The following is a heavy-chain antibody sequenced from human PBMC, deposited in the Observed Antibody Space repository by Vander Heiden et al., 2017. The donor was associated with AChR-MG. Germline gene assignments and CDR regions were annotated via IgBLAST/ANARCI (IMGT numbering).Heavy chain of an antibody. Sequence: QVQLQQWGAGLLKPSETLSLPCAVYGGSFSGSYWSWIRQPPGKGLEWIGEINHSGSTNYNPSLKSRVTIAVDTSKNQFSLKLSSVTAADTAVYYCARGHHNCSGGSCYKAYWYFDLWGRGTLVTVSS. D-gene: IGHD2-15*01. V-gene: IGHV4-34*01. J-gene: IGHJ2*01. CDR1: GGSFSGSY. CDR2: INHSGST. CDR3: ARGHHNCSGGSCYKAYWYFDL.